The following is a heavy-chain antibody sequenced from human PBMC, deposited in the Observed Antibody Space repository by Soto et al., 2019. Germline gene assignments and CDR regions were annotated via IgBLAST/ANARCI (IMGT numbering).Heavy chain of an antibody. CDR2: VSAYNGNT. Sequence: QVKLVQSGAEVKKPGASVKVSCKASGYTFTSYGINWVRQAPGQGLEWMGWVSAYNGNTHYAQNLQGSVTMTTDTPTRQAGTEPGSLGSDATGVHYCAGGESGYGFAYWGQGTLVPVSS. J-gene: IGHJ4*02. D-gene: IGHD5-12*01. V-gene: IGHV1-18*01. CDR1: GYTFTSYG. CDR3: AGGESGYGFAY.